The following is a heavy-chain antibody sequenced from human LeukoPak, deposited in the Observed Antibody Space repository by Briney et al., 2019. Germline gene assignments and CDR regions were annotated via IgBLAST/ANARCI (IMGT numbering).Heavy chain of an antibody. CDR3: ARGSDETVTISGWFDP. V-gene: IGHV3-74*01. J-gene: IGHJ5*02. CDR1: VLNFSNYW. CDR2: LNSDRRTT. D-gene: IGHD4-17*01. Sequence: GGFLRLFCAGTVLNFSNYWMHRVRPGSAQAQVSVSRLNSDRRTTTYADSVKGRFTISRDNAKNTLYLQMNSLRAEDTAVYYCARGSDETVTISGWFDPWGQGTLVTVSS.